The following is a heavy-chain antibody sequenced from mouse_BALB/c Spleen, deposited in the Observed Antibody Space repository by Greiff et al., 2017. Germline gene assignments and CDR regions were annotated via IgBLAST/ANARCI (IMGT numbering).Heavy chain of an antibody. V-gene: IGHV1-15*01. CDR3: TREGYGNPFAY. CDR2: IDPETGGT. D-gene: IGHD2-10*02. Sequence: VKLQESGAELVRPGASVTLSCKASGYTFTDYEMHWVKQTPVHGLEWIGAIDPETGGTAYNQKFKGKATLTADKSSSTAYMELRSLTSEDSAVYYCTREGYGNPFAYWGQGTLVTVSA. CDR1: GYTFTDYE. J-gene: IGHJ3*01.